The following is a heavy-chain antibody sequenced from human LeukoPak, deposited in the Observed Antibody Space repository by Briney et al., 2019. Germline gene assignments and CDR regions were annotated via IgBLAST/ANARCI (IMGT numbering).Heavy chain of an antibody. J-gene: IGHJ4*02. Sequence: GGSLRLSCAASGFTFSNAWMSWVRQAPGKGLEWVGRIKSKTDGGTTDYAAPVKGRFTISRDDSKNTLYLQVNSLKTEDTAVYYCTTDLEIAVDSYFDYWGQGTLVTVSS. CDR2: IKSKTDGGTT. V-gene: IGHV3-15*01. CDR3: TTDLEIAVDSYFDY. CDR1: GFTFSNAW. D-gene: IGHD6-19*01.